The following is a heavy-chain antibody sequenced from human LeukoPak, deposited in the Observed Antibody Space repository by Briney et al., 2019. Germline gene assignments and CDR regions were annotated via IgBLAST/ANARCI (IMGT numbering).Heavy chain of an antibody. CDR2: LNPNSGST. D-gene: IGHD6-25*01. CDR1: GYTFTSYD. CDR3: AINKAAKSLDY. Sequence: ASVKVSCKASGYTFTSYDINWVRQATGQGLEWMGWLNPNSGSTGYAQRFQRRVTFTRNTAINTAYMELSSLRSEDTAVYYCAINKAAKSLDYWGQGTLVTVSS. J-gene: IGHJ4*02. V-gene: IGHV1-8*03.